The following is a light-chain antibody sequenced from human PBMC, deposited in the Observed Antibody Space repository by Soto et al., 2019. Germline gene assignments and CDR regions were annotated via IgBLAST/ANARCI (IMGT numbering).Light chain of an antibody. Sequence: QLVLTQPASVSGSPGQSMTISCTGTSSDVGGYNYVSWYQQHPGKAPKLMIYDVSNRPSGVSNRFSGSKSGNTASLTISGLQAEDEADYYCSSYTSSSTRVFGGGTKLTVL. J-gene: IGLJ2*01. V-gene: IGLV2-14*01. CDR1: SSDVGGYNY. CDR2: DVS. CDR3: SSYTSSSTRV.